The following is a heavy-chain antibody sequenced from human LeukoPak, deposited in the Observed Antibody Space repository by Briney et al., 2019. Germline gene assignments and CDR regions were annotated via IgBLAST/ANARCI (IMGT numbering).Heavy chain of an antibody. CDR1: GYTFTGYY. V-gene: IGHV1-2*06. D-gene: IGHD4-23*01. CDR2: INPNSGGT. J-gene: IGHJ6*02. CDR3: ARSPVDYYYYGMDV. Sequence: ASVKVSCKASGYTFTGYYMHWVRQAPGQGLEWMGRINPNSGGTNYAQKFQGRVTMTRDTSISTAYMELSRLRSDDTAVYYCARSPVDYYYYGMDVWGQGATVTVSS.